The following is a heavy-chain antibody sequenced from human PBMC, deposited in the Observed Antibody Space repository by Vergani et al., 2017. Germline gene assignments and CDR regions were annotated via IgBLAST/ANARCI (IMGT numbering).Heavy chain of an antibody. Sequence: EVQLLESGGGLVKPGGSLRLSCAAFGFTFSSYAMSWVRQAPGKGLEWVSAISGSGGSTYYADSVKGRFTTARDNSKNTLYLQMNSLRAEDTAVYYCAKAPGYYLLLDAFDIWGQGTMVTVSS. CDR1: GFTFSSYA. CDR2: ISGSGGST. J-gene: IGHJ3*02. V-gene: IGHV3-23*01. CDR3: AKAPGYYLLLDAFDI. D-gene: IGHD3-22*01.